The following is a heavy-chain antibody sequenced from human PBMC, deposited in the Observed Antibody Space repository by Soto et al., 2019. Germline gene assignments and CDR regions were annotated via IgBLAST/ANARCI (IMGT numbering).Heavy chain of an antibody. Sequence: QVQLVQSGAEEKKPGASVKVSCKASGYTFTSYAMHWVRQAPGQRLEWMGWINAGNGNTKYSQKFQGRVTITRDTSASTAYMELSSLRSEDTAVYYCERGIAPYDFDYWGQGTLVTVSS. D-gene: IGHD6-13*01. CDR2: INAGNGNT. CDR1: GYTFTSYA. J-gene: IGHJ4*02. CDR3: ERGIAPYDFDY. V-gene: IGHV1-3*05.